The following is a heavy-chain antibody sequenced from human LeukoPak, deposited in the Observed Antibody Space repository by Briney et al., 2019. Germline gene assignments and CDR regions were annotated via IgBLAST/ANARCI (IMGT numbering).Heavy chain of an antibody. CDR1: GGSISSSSYY. V-gene: IGHV4-61*01. CDR3: ARDKNWGSGDWFDP. D-gene: IGHD7-27*01. J-gene: IGHJ5*02. CDR2: IYYSGST. Sequence: SETLSLTCTVSGGSISSSSYYWGWIRQPPGKGLEWIGYIYYSGSTNYNPSLKSRVTISVDTSKNQFSLKLSSVTAADTAVYYCARDKNWGSGDWFDPWGQGTLVTVSS.